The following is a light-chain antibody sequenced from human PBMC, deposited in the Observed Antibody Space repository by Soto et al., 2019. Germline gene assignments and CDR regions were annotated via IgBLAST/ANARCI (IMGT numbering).Light chain of an antibody. Sequence: EIVLTQSPGTLSLSPGERATLSCRASQSVSSSYLAWYQQKPGQPPRLLIYGASIRATGIPDRFSGSGSGTDFTLTISRLEPEDFAVYYCQQYGSSPPNTFGQGTKLEIK. CDR2: GAS. CDR3: QQYGSSPPNT. V-gene: IGKV3-20*01. J-gene: IGKJ2*01. CDR1: QSVSSSY.